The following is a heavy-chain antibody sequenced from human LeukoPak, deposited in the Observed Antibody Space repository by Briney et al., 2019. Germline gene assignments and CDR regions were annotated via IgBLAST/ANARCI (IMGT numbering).Heavy chain of an antibody. J-gene: IGHJ4*02. CDR3: ANRYRSGRYYADY. Sequence: GGSLRLSRAASAFTFIHYAMHWVRQAPGKGLECVSSISGSGGSTYYADSVKGRFTISRDNSRDTLFLYMNSLRAEDTAVYFCANRYRSGRYYADYWRQGNLVTVSS. D-gene: IGHD3-10*01. V-gene: IGHV3-23*01. CDR2: ISGSGGST. CDR1: AFTFIHYA.